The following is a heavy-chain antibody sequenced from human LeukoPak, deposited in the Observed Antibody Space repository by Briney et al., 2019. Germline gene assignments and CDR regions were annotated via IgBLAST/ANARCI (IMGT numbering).Heavy chain of an antibody. CDR3: ARSYDYAWGSYRWNWFDP. J-gene: IGHJ5*02. D-gene: IGHD3-16*02. CDR1: GFTFSSYW. V-gene: IGHV3-74*01. Sequence: GGSLRLSCAASGFTFSSYWMHWVRQAPGKGLVWVSRINSDGSSTSYADSVKGRFTISRDNAKNTLYLQMNSLRAEDTAVYYCARSYDYAWGSYRWNWFDPWGQGTLVTVSS. CDR2: INSDGSST.